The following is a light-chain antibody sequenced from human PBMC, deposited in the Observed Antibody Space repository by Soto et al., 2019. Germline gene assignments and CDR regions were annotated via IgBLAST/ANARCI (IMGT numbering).Light chain of an antibody. CDR3: QQRSNWPPIT. J-gene: IGKJ5*01. CDR1: QSGSSY. CDR2: DAA. Sequence: EIVLTHSPAPLSFSTGERDTLSYSATQSGSSYLAWYQQKTGQAPSLLIYDAANSATGIPARLSGSGSGTDFTLTISSLEPEDFAVYYCQQRSNWPPITFGQGTRLEIK. V-gene: IGKV3-11*01.